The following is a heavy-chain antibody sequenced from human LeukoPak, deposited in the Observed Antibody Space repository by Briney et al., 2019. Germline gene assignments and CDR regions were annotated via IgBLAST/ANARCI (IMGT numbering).Heavy chain of an antibody. V-gene: IGHV1-2*02. Sequence: ASVKVSCKASGYTFTGYYMHWVRQAPGQGLEWMGWINPNSGGTNYAQKFQGRVTMTRDTSISTAYMELTRLRSDDTAVYYCARAFTGTSRRYGDYWFDPWGQGSLVTVSS. CDR1: GYTFTGYY. J-gene: IGHJ5*02. CDR3: ARAFTGTSRRYGDYWFDP. CDR2: INPNSGGT. D-gene: IGHD4-17*01.